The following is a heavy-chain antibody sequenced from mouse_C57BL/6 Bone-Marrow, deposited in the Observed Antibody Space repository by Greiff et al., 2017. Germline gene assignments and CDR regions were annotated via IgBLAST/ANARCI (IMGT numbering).Heavy chain of an antibody. CDR3: ARGYDYDYAMDY. CDR1: GYSFTDYN. J-gene: IGHJ4*01. D-gene: IGHD2-4*01. V-gene: IGHV1-39*01. CDR2: INPNYGTT. Sequence: HVKQPGPELVKPGASVKISCKASGYSFTDYNMNWVKQSNGKSLEWIGVINPNYGTTSYNQKFKGKATLTVDQSSSTAYMQLNSLTSEDSAVYYCARGYDYDYAMDYWGQGTSVTVSS.